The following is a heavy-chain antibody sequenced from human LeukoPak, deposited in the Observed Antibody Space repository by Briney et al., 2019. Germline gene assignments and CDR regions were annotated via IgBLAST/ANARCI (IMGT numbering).Heavy chain of an antibody. CDR1: GITISRYW. CDR2: ISGSGGST. CDR3: AKAGSSGWSSSGGDY. J-gene: IGHJ4*02. Sequence: GGSLRLSCVGSGITISRYWMHWVRQAPGKGLQWVSTISGSGGSTFYADSVKGRFPISRDNSKNTLFLQMNSLRVEDTAIYYCAKAGSSGWSSSGGDYWGQGSLVTVSS. V-gene: IGHV3-23*01. D-gene: IGHD6-19*01.